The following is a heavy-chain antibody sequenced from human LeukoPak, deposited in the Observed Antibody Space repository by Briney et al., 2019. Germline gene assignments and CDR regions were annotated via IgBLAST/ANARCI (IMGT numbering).Heavy chain of an antibody. D-gene: IGHD6-13*01. CDR2: ISAYNGNT. J-gene: IGHJ3*02. CDR3: ARRYSSSLFAFDI. Sequence: GASVKVSCKASGYTFTGYYMHWVRQAPGQGLEWMGWISAYNGNTNYAQKLQGRVTMTTDTSTSTAYMELRSLRSDDTAVYYCARRYSSSLFAFDIWGQGTMVTVSS. V-gene: IGHV1-18*04. CDR1: GYTFTGYY.